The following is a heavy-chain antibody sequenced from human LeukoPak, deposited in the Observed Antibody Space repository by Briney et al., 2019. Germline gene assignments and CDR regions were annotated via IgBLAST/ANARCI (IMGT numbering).Heavy chain of an antibody. D-gene: IGHD3-10*01. CDR2: ISYTGSA. V-gene: IGHV4-59*01. CDR1: GGSISTYY. J-gene: IGHJ4*02. CDR3: ARSYGSGNYFDY. Sequence: PSETLSLTCTVSGGSISTYYWSWIRQPPGKGLEWIGYISYTGSAKYNPSLKSRATISVDTSKNQFSLKLSSVTAADTAVYSCARSYGSGNYFDYWGQGTLVTASS.